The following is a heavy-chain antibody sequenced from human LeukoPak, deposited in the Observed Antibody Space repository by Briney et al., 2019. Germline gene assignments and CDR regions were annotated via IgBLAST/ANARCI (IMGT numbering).Heavy chain of an antibody. J-gene: IGHJ6*02. CDR1: GFTFSSYG. CDR3: ARDEWGTVVPDGMDV. CDR2: ISYDGSNK. D-gene: IGHD4-23*01. V-gene: IGHV3-30*03. Sequence: PGRSLRLSCAASGFTFSSYGMHWVRQAPGKGLEWVAVISYDGSNKYYADSVKGRFTISRDNSKNTLYLQMNSLRAEDTAVYYCARDEWGTVVPDGMDVRGQGTTVTVSS.